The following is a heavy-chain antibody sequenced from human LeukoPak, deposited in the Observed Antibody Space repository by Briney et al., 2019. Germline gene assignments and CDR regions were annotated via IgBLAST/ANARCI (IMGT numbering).Heavy chain of an antibody. D-gene: IGHD3-22*01. CDR1: GCSISSYY. CDR3: ARLGSSGYSGIDY. Sequence: SETLSLTCTVSGCSISSYYWSWIRQPPGKGLEWIEYIYYSGSTNYNPSLKSRLTISVDTSTNQFSLKLSSVTGADTAVYYYARLGSSGYSGIDYWGQGTLVTVSS. V-gene: IGHV4-59*08. CDR2: IYYSGST. J-gene: IGHJ4*02.